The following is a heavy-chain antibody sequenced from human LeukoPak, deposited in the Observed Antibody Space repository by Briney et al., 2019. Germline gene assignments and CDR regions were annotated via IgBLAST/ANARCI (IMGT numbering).Heavy chain of an antibody. CDR3: AKDWYYDFWSGYHPFDY. CDR2: ISGSGGST. J-gene: IGHJ4*02. D-gene: IGHD3-3*01. Sequence: PGGSLRLPCAASGFTFSSYAMSWVRQAPGKGLEWVSVISGSGGSTYYADSVKGRFTISRDNSKNTLYLQMNSLRAEDTAVYYCAKDWYYDFWSGYHPFDYWGQGTLVTVSS. V-gene: IGHV3-23*01. CDR1: GFTFSSYA.